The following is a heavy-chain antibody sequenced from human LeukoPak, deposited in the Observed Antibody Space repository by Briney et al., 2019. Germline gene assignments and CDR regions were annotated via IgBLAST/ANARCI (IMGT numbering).Heavy chain of an antibody. V-gene: IGHV3-30*02. Sequence: GGSLRLSCAASGFTFSSYGMHWVRQAPGKGLEWVAFIRYDGSNKYYADSVKGRFTISRDNSKNTLYLQMDSLRAEDTAVYYCAKEFGTTFGVVTYFDYWGQGTLVTVSS. CDR3: AKEFGTTFGVVTYFDY. CDR1: GFTFSSYG. J-gene: IGHJ4*02. CDR2: IRYDGSNK. D-gene: IGHD3-3*01.